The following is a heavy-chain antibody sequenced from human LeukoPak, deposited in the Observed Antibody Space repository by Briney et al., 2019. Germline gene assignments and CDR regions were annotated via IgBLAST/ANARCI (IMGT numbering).Heavy chain of an antibody. D-gene: IGHD2-8*01. V-gene: IGHV1-69*05. CDR1: GGTFSSYA. J-gene: IGHJ6*03. Sequence: ASVKVSCTASGGTFSSYAISWVRQAPGQGLKWMGRIIPIFGTANYAQKFQGRVTITTDESTSTAYMELSSLRSEDTAVYYCVRDRGMLSAYYYYYMVVWGKGTTLSVSS. CDR3: VRDRGMLSAYYYYYMVV. CDR2: IIPIFGTA.